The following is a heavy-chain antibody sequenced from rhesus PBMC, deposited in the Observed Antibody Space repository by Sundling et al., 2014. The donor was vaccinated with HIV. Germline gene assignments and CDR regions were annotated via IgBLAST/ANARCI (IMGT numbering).Heavy chain of an antibody. V-gene: IGHV4S9*01. Sequence: QVQLQESGPGLVKPSETLSLTCAVSGGSISDNYYWNWIRQPPGKGLEWIGLIFGYIGTTYYNPSLKSRVSISKDTSKNQVSLKLNSVTAADTAVYYCARDRIAAGRYYGLDSWGQGVVVTVSS. D-gene: IGHD6-13*01. CDR1: GGSISDNYY. J-gene: IGHJ6*01. CDR3: ARDRIAAGRYYGLDS. CDR2: IFGYIGTT.